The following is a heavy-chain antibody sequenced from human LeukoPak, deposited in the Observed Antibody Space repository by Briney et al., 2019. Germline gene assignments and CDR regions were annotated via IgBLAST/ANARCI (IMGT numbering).Heavy chain of an antibody. D-gene: IGHD4-17*01. CDR2: FDPEDGET. Sequence: ASVKVSCKVSGYTLTELSMHWVRQAPGKGLEWMGGFDPEDGETIYAQKFQGRVTMTEDTSTDTAYMELSSLRSEDTAVYYCARSAYGDYEGIYYFDYWGQGTLVTVSS. J-gene: IGHJ4*02. CDR1: GYTLTELS. CDR3: ARSAYGDYEGIYYFDY. V-gene: IGHV1-24*01.